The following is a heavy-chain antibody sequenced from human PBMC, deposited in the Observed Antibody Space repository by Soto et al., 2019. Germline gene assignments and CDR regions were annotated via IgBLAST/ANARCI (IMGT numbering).Heavy chain of an antibody. CDR2: ISSSSSTI. J-gene: IGHJ4*02. Sequence: EVQLVESGGGLVQPGGSLSLSCAASGFTFSSYNMNWVRQAPGKGLEWVSYISSSSSTIYYADSVKGRFTISRDNAKNSLYLQMNSLRDEDTAVYYCARDLGYGDPTWPYFDYWGQGTLVTVSS. CDR1: GFTFSSYN. D-gene: IGHD4-17*01. V-gene: IGHV3-48*02. CDR3: ARDLGYGDPTWPYFDY.